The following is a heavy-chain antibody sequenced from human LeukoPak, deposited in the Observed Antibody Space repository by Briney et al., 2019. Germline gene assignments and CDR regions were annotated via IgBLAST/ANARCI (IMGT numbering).Heavy chain of an antibody. CDR3: ARMEVGATTQIDY. Sequence: ASVTVSCKASGYTFTSYGINWVRQATGQGLEWMGWMNPNRGNTGYAQKFQGRVTMTRNTSISTAYMELSSLRSEDTAVYYCARMEVGATTQIDYWGQGTLVTVSS. J-gene: IGHJ4*02. V-gene: IGHV1-8*02. D-gene: IGHD1-26*01. CDR1: GYTFTSYG. CDR2: MNPNRGNT.